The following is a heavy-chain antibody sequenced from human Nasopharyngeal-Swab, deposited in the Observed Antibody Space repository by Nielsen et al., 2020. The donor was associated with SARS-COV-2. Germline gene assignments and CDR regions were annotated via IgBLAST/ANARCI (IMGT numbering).Heavy chain of an antibody. V-gene: IGHV3-23*01. CDR3: ARPLSRDSTWTTEANWFDP. CDR2: ITGNGDTT. D-gene: IGHD6-13*01. CDR1: GFSFSSYW. J-gene: IGHJ5*02. Sequence: GESLKISCEASGFSFSSYWMSWLRQAPGKGLEWVSTITGNGDTTYYADSVKGRFTISRDNSENTVYLQMNSLRAEDTALYHCARPLSRDSTWTTEANWFDPWGQGTLVTVSS.